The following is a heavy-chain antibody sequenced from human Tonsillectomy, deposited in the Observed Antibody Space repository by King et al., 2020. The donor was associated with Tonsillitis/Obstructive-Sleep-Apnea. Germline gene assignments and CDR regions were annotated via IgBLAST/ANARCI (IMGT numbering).Heavy chain of an antibody. D-gene: IGHD6-19*01. J-gene: IGHJ5*02. Sequence: VQLQQWGAGLLKPSETLSLTCAVYGGSFSGYYWSWIRQPPGKGLEWIGEINHRGSTNYNPSLKSRVTVSVDTSKNQFSLKMTSVTAAATAVYYCASRAVNWFDPWGQGTLVTVSS. V-gene: IGHV4-34*01. CDR2: INHRGST. CDR3: ASRAVNWFDP. CDR1: GGSFSGYY.